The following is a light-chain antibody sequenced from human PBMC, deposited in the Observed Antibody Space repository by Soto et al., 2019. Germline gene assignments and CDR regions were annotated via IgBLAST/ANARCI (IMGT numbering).Light chain of an antibody. Sequence: DIQMTQSPSAMSASVGDRVTITCRASRGISHYLAWFQQRPGKVPKRLIYGESTLESAVPSRFSGSGFGTEFTLTISSLQPEDFATYYCLQHNTYPLSFGGGTKVAMK. CDR1: RGISHY. CDR2: GES. V-gene: IGKV1-17*03. J-gene: IGKJ4*01. CDR3: LQHNTYPLS.